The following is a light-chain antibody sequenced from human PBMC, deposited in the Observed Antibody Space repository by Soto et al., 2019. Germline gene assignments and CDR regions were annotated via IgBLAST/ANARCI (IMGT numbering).Light chain of an antibody. Sequence: AIRMTRSRSSLSASTGDRVTITCRASQGISSYLAWYQQKPGKAPKLLIYAASTLQSGVPSRFSGSGSGTDFTLTISCLQSEDFATYYCQQYYSYPPAFGQGTKVDIK. CDR2: AAS. CDR1: QGISSY. V-gene: IGKV1-8*01. J-gene: IGKJ1*01. CDR3: QQYYSYPPA.